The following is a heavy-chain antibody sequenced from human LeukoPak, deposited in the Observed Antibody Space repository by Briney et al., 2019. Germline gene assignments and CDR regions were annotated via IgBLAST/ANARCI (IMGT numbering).Heavy chain of an antibody. CDR1: GFTFSSYA. J-gene: IGHJ4*02. CDR2: ISGSGGST. D-gene: IGHD3-3*01. CDR3: ARSWSGYFLFDY. V-gene: IGHV3-23*01. Sequence: GGSLRLSCAASGFTFSSYAMSWVRQAPGKGLEWVSAISGSGGSTYYADSVKGRFTISRDSSKNTLYLQMNTLRADDTAVYYCARSWSGYFLFDYWGQGTLVTVSS.